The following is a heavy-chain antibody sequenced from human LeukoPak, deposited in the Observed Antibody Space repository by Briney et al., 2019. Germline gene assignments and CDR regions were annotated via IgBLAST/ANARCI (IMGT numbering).Heavy chain of an antibody. CDR3: ARVAGDYDFWSGPGIGYYMDV. D-gene: IGHD3-3*01. CDR2: ISGITSTI. Sequence: GGSLRLSCAASGFTFCTYSMNWVRQAPGKGLEWVSYISGITSTIYYADSVKGRFTISRDNAKNSLYLQMNSLRAEDTAVYYCARVAGDYDFWSGPGIGYYMDVWGKGTTVTVSS. CDR1: GFTFCTYS. J-gene: IGHJ6*03. V-gene: IGHV3-48*04.